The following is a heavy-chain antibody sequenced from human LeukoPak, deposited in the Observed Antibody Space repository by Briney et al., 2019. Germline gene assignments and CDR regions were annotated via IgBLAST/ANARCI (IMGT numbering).Heavy chain of an antibody. CDR3: ATYCSASLQYYCCLDV. V-gene: IGHV1-2*02. Sequence: GASVKLSCTTSAYAFTVNSLEWIREAPGQGLEWMGWIRPNSGGTKNAQTFQGRVTMTRDTSISTAYMELNRLTSDDTAVYYCATYCSASLQYYCCLDVWGQGTTVTVSS. D-gene: IGHD6-6*01. J-gene: IGHJ6*02. CDR1: AYAFTVNS. CDR2: IRPNSGGT.